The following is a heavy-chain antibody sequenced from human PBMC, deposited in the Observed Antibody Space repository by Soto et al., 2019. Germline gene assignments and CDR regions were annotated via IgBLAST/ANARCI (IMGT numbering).Heavy chain of an antibody. V-gene: IGHV1-69*01. J-gene: IGHJ2*01. CDR2: IIPIFVTA. Sequence: QVQLVQSGAEVKKPGSSVKVSCKASGGTFSSYAISWVRQAPGQGLEWMGGIIPIFVTANYAQKFQGRVTITADESTSTAYMELISLRYEDTAVYYCARDLKYDGDYEWYVDLWGRGTLVTVSS. CDR3: ARDLKYDGDYEWYVDL. CDR1: GGTFSSYA. D-gene: IGHD4-17*01.